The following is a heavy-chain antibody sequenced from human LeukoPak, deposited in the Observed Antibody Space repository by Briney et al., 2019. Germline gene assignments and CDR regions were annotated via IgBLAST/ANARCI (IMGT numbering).Heavy chain of an antibody. CDR1: GDPVRSRDYY. J-gene: IGHJ6*03. CDR3: ARGGHSSGWYTYYYYYYMDV. CDR2: IYYSGST. Sequence: SETLSLTCSVSGDPVRSRDYYWGWIRQPPGKGLEWIGYIYYSGSTNYNPSLKSRVTISVDTSKNQFSLKLSSVTAADTAVYYCARGGHSSGWYTYYYYYYMDVWGKGTTVTVSS. D-gene: IGHD6-19*01. V-gene: IGHV4-61*08.